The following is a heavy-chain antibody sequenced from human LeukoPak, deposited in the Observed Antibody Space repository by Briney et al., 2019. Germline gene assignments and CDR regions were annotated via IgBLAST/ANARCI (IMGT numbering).Heavy chain of an antibody. Sequence: PSQTLSLTCTVSGDSISSGGYYWTWIRQHPGKGLGWIGHLYFSWTTYSNPSLKRRVTISPDTSKNQFSLKLSSVTAADTAVYCCARVGGFGSGSYPFSYWGQGILVTVSS. CDR2: LYFSWTT. V-gene: IGHV4-31*03. CDR1: GDSISSGGYY. CDR3: ARVGGFGSGSYPFSY. J-gene: IGHJ4*02. D-gene: IGHD3-10*01.